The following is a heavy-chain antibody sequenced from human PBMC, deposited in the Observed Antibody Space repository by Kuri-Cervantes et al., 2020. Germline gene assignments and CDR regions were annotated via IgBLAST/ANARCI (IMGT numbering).Heavy chain of an antibody. J-gene: IGHJ4*02. CDR1: GFTFSSYG. CDR3: ASGNRYNYSALDY. Sequence: GESLKISCAASGFTFSSYGMHWVRQAPGKGLEWVAVIWYDGSNKYYADSVKGRFTISRDNSKNTLYVQMNSLRAEDTAVYYCASGNRYNYSALDYWGQGTLVTVSS. D-gene: IGHD5-18*01. V-gene: IGHV3-33*01. CDR2: IWYDGSNK.